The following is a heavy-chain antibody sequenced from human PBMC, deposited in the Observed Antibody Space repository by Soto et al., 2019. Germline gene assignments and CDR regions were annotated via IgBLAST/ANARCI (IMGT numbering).Heavy chain of an antibody. J-gene: IGHJ4*02. D-gene: IGHD6-13*01. CDR3: ARDQTGITTTGGGRIDY. CDR1: GFTFSSHA. V-gene: IGHV3-30-3*01. Sequence: QVQLVESGGGAVQPGRSLRLSCAASGFTFSSHAMHWVRQAPGKGLECVAIISYDGSNKYYGDSVRGRLTISRDNSKNPIYLQMNSLRAEDTAVYYCARDQTGITTTGGGRIDYWGQGTLVTVSS. CDR2: ISYDGSNK.